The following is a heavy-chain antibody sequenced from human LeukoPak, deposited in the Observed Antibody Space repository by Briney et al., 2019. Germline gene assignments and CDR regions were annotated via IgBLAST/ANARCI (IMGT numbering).Heavy chain of an antibody. J-gene: IGHJ4*02. D-gene: IGHD1-1*01. CDR3: ARARAGIQAGFDY. V-gene: IGHV3-21*01. CDR2: ISSGSSYI. Sequence: GGSLRLSCAASGFTFSSSSINWVCQAPGKGLEWVSSISSGSSYIYYADSLKGRFTISRDNAKNTLYLQMNSLRAEDTAVYYCARARAGIQAGFDYWGQGTLVTVSS. CDR1: GFTFSSSS.